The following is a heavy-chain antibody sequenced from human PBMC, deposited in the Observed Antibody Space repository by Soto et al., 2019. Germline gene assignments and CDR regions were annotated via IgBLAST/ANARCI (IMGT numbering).Heavy chain of an antibody. J-gene: IGHJ4*02. CDR1: GFTFSSYA. CDR2: ISGSGGTT. Sequence: LRLSCAASGFTFSSYAMSWVRQAPGKGLEWVSTISGSGGTTYYADSVKGRFTISRDNSKNTLYLQMNSLRAEDTAVYYCAKGPLYGDYVSGWGQGTLVTVSS. D-gene: IGHD4-17*01. V-gene: IGHV3-23*01. CDR3: AKGPLYGDYVSG.